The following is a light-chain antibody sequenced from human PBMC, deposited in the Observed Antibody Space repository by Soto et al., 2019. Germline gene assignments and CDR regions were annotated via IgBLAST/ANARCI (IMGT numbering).Light chain of an antibody. CDR2: DAS. V-gene: IGKV3-11*01. Sequence: EIVLTQSPATLSLSPGERATLSCRASQSVSSYLAWYQQKPGQAPRLLIYDASNRATGLPARFSGSGSGTDFTPTISSLEPEDFAVYYWQQRSNWPPITFGQGTRLESK. CDR1: QSVSSY. CDR3: QQRSNWPPIT. J-gene: IGKJ5*01.